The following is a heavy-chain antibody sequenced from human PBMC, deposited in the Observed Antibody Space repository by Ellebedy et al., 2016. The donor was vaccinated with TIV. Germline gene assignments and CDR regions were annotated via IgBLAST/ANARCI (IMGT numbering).Heavy chain of an antibody. V-gene: IGHV3-23*01. Sequence: GESLKISCAASGFTFSSYVMSWVRQAPGKGLEWVSATSGSGDATYYADSVKGRVTMSRDNSKNTLYLQMNSLRAEDTAVYYCAEGEVTGYWYFDLWGRGTLVTVSS. D-gene: IGHD2-21*02. CDR1: GFTFSSYV. CDR3: AEGEVTGYWYFDL. J-gene: IGHJ2*01. CDR2: TSGSGDAT.